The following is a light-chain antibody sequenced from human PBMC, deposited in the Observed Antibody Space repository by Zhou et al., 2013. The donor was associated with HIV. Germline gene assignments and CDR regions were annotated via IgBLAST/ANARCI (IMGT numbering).Light chain of an antibody. CDR2: GGF. V-gene: IGKV3-20*01. J-gene: IGKJ2*01. CDR1: QRLKFSD. CDR3: QQYDNSPPYT. Sequence: IVLTQSPGTLSLSPGMKATLSCKTNQRLKFSDLAWYQQKPGQAPRLLIYGGFSRATGIPDRFSGSGSGTDFTLTISRLEPEDFAVYYCQQYDNSPPYTFGQGTKVEIK.